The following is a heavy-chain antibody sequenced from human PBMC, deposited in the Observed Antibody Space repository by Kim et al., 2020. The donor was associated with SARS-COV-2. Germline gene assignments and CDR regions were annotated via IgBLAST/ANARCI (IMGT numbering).Heavy chain of an antibody. Sequence: DSVKGRFTISRDNSKNTLYLQMNSLRAEDTAVYYCAKDKRMRVTTGWFDPWGQGTLVTVSS. V-gene: IGHV3-30*02. D-gene: IGHD4-17*01. CDR3: AKDKRMRVTTGWFDP. J-gene: IGHJ5*02.